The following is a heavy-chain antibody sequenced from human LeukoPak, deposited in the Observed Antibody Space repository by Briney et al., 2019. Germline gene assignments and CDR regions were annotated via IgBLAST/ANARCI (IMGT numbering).Heavy chain of an antibody. D-gene: IGHD5-18*01. CDR3: ASRRGYSYGYEFDP. CDR2: INWNGGST. V-gene: IGHV3-20*04. Sequence: GGSLRLSCAASGFTFSSYAMSWVRQAPGKGLEWVSGINWNGGSTGYADSVKGRFTISRDNAKNSLYLQMNSLRAEDTALYYCASRRGYSYGYEFDPWGQGTLVTVSS. CDR1: GFTFSSYA. J-gene: IGHJ5*02.